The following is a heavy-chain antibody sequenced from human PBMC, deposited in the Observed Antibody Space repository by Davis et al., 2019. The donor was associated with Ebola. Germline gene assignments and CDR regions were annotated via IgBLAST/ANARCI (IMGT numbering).Heavy chain of an antibody. V-gene: IGHV5-10-1*01. J-gene: IGHJ6*02. CDR3: ATQKYYYYGMDV. CDR1: GYYFTSYW. Sequence: GESLKISCKGSGYYFTSYWISWVRQMPGRGLEWMGRIDPSDSKTNYSPSFQGHVTISADKSISTAYLQWSSLKASDTAMYYCATQKYYYYGMDVWGQGTTVTVSS. CDR2: IDPSDSKT.